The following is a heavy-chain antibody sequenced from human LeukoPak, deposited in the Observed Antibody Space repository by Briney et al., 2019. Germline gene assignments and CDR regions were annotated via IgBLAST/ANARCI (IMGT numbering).Heavy chain of an antibody. J-gene: IGHJ4*02. CDR2: ISYDGSNK. Sequence: GGSLRLSCAASGFTFSSYAMHWVRQAPGKGLEWVAVISYDGSNKYYADSVKGRFTISRDNAKNTLYLQMNSLRAEDTAVYYCARRGGEQFVFDYWGQGTLVTVSS. CDR3: ARRGGEQFVFDY. D-gene: IGHD6-6*01. CDR1: GFTFSSYA. V-gene: IGHV3-30-3*01.